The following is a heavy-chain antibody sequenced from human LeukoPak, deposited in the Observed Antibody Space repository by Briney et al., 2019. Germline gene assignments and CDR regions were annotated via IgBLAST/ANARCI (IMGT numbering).Heavy chain of an antibody. CDR1: GGSVSSGDYY. CDR3: ARDGYSYGYTLDY. V-gene: IGHV4-30-4*01. Sequence: SETLSLTCTVSGGSVSSGDYYWSWIRQPPGKGLEWIGYIYYSGSTYYNPSLKSRVIISVDTSKNQFSLKLSSVTAADTAVYYCARDGYSYGYTLDYWGQGTLVTVSS. D-gene: IGHD5-18*01. CDR2: IYYSGST. J-gene: IGHJ4*02.